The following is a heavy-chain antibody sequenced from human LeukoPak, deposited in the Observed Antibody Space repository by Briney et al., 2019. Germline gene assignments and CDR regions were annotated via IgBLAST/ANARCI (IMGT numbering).Heavy chain of an antibody. CDR2: IYHSGST. J-gene: IGHJ4*02. Sequence: SETLSLTCAVSGGSISSSNWWSWVRQPPGKGLEWIGEIYHSGSTNYNPSLKSRVTISVDKSKNQFSLKLSSVTAADTAVYYCARWGSVLDTAMATDKRVFDYWGQGTLVTVSS. CDR1: GGSISSSNW. CDR3: ARWGSVLDTAMATDKRVFDY. D-gene: IGHD5-18*01. V-gene: IGHV4-4*02.